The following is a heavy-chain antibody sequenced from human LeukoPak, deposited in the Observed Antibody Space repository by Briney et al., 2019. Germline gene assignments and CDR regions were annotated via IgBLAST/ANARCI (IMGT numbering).Heavy chain of an antibody. CDR2: IYTSGST. CDR3: ARVAVAPPYYYYYYMDV. Sequence: SETQSLTCTVSGGSISSYYWSWIRQPAGKGLEWIGRIYTSGSTDYNPSLKSRVTISVDTSKNQFSLKLSSVTAADTAVYYCARVAVAPPYYYYYYMDVWGKGTTVTVSS. CDR1: GGSISSYY. D-gene: IGHD6-19*01. J-gene: IGHJ6*03. V-gene: IGHV4-4*07.